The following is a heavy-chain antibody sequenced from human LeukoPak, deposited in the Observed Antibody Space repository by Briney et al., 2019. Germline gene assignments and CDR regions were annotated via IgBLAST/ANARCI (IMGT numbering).Heavy chain of an antibody. CDR3: VREGFYFFDF. J-gene: IGHJ4*01. CDR1: GFTFSTYS. CDR2: ISSSGSLI. V-gene: IGHV3-48*04. Sequence: GGSLRLSCAASGFTFSTYSMNWVRQAPGKGLEWVSYISSSGSLIHDSDSVKGRFTIFRDNAKDSVYLQMNSLRAEDSATYYCVREGFYFFDFWGQGTLVTVSS.